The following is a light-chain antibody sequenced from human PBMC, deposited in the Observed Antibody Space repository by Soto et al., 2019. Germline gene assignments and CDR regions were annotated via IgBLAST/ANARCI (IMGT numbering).Light chain of an antibody. CDR1: SSDVGAYIF. CDR2: DVN. V-gene: IGLV2-8*01. J-gene: IGLJ1*01. CDR3: VSFAGGTYV. Sequence: QSVLTQPPSASGSPGQSVTISCTGTSSDVGAYIFVYWYQQHPGKAPKLMVYDVNSRPPGVPDRFFGSKSGNTASLTVSGLQAEDEYDYYCVSFAGGTYVFGTGTKVTVL.